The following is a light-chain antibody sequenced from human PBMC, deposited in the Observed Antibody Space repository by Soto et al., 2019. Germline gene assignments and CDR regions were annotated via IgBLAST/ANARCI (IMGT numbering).Light chain of an antibody. CDR2: EVS. CDR1: SSDVGGYNY. V-gene: IGLV2-8*01. Sequence: QSALTQPPSASGSPGQSVTISCTGTSSDVGGYNYVSWYQQHPGKAPKLMIYEVSKRPSGVPDRFSGSKSGNTASLTVSGLQAEDEADYYCSSYAGSNKFGFGGGTKLTVL. J-gene: IGLJ2*01. CDR3: SSYAGSNKFG.